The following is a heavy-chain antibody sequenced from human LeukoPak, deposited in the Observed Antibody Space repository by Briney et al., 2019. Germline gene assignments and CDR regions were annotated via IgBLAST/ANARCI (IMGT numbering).Heavy chain of an antibody. CDR2: IYYSGNT. V-gene: IGHV4-30-4*01. Sequence: PSETLSLTCTVSGGSISSGDYYWSWIRQPPGKGLEWIGYIYYSGNTYYNPSLKSRVTISIDTSKNQFSLRPTSVTAADTAVYFCARYYYDSSGYPSFDYWGQGTLVTVSS. CDR3: ARYYYDSSGYPSFDY. D-gene: IGHD3-22*01. CDR1: GGSISSGDYY. J-gene: IGHJ4*02.